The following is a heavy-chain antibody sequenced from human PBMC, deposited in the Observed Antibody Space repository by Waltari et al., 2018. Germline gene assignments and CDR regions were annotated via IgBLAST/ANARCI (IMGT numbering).Heavy chain of an antibody. CDR1: GDSINTYY. V-gene: IGHV4-59*01. Sequence: QVQLQESGPGLVKPSETLSLTCNVSGDSINTYYWSWVRQSPGKGLEWIGFIYFRGTTDYNPSLRSRVTISLDTSKSQVSLKLSSVTAADTAVYYCARDTLVPAAITPYYYYFGMDVWGQGTAVTVS. CDR2: IYFRGTT. J-gene: IGHJ6*02. CDR3: ARDTLVPAAITPYYYYFGMDV. D-gene: IGHD2-2*02.